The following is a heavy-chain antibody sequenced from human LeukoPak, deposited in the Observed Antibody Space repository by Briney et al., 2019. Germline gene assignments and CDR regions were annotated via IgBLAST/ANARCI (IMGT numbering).Heavy chain of an antibody. V-gene: IGHV3-73*01. CDR3: ARPLSGWDLYSLDY. CDR1: GFTFSDSA. CDR2: IRRKDYNYAT. D-gene: IGHD6-19*01. J-gene: IGHJ4*02. Sequence: GGSLRLSCAASGFTFSDSALHWVRQASGKGLEWVGYIRRKDYNYATAYVASVKGRFTISRDDSKNTAQLQMNSLKTEDAAVYFCARPLSGWDLYSLDYWGQGVLVTVSS.